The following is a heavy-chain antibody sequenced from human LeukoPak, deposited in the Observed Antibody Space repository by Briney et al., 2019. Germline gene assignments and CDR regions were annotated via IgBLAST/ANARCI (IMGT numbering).Heavy chain of an antibody. D-gene: IGHD4-17*01. V-gene: IGHV4-4*07. CDR2: IYTSGST. J-gene: IGHJ6*02. CDR1: GGSISSYY. CDR3: ARVNGDYAGSHYYGMDV. Sequence: PSGTLSLTCTVSGGSISSYYWSWIRQPAGKGLEWIGRIYTSGSTNYNPSLKSRVTMSVDTSKNQFSLKLSSVTAADTAVYYCARVNGDYAGSHYYGMDVWGQGTTVTVSS.